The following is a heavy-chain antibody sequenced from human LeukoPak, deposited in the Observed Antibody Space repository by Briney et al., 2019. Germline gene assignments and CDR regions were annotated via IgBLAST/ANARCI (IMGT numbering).Heavy chain of an antibody. CDR2: IYSGGST. CDR3: ARSRYGSGSPIYYYGMDV. J-gene: IGHJ6*02. V-gene: IGHV3-66*01. Sequence: GGSLRLSCAASGFTVSRNYMSWVRQAPGKGLEWVSVIYSGGSTYYADSVKGRFTISRDNSKNTLYLQMNSLRAEDTAVYYCARSRYGSGSPIYYYGMDVWGQGTTVTVSS. D-gene: IGHD3-10*01. CDR1: GFTVSRNY.